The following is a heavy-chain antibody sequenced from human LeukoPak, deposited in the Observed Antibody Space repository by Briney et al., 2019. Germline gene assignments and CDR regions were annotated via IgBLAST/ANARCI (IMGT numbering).Heavy chain of an antibody. J-gene: IGHJ4*02. Sequence: GGSLRLSCAASGFTFSSYGMHWVRQAPGKGLEWVAVIWYDGSNKYYADSVKGRFTISRDNSKNTVYLQMNSLRVEDTAVYYCARDLNWGSLACVGYWGQGALVTVSS. V-gene: IGHV3-33*01. CDR3: ARDLNWGSLACVGY. CDR2: IWYDGSNK. D-gene: IGHD7-27*01. CDR1: GFTFSSYG.